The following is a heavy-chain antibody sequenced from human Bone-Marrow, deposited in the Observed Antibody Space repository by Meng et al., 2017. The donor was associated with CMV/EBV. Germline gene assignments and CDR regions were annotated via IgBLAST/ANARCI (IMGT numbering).Heavy chain of an antibody. J-gene: IGHJ4*02. V-gene: IGHV3-69-1*02. Sequence: GESLKISCAASGFTFSSYGMHWVRQAPGKGLEWVSSISSSSTIYYADSVKGRFTISRDNAKNSLYLQMNSLRAEDTAVYYCARRGSPDYWGQGTLVTVSS. CDR3: ARRGSPDY. CDR1: GFTFSSYG. CDR2: ISSSSTI.